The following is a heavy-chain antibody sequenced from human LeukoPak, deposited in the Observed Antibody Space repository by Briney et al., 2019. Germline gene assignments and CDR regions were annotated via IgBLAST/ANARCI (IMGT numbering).Heavy chain of an antibody. D-gene: IGHD3-22*01. CDR3: ARDYGSRLVHDHSAYLR. J-gene: IGHJ4*02. CDR2: VSAHNGDT. CDR1: GYTFTDYD. Sequence: RASVKVSCKASGYTFTDYDVNWVRQAPGQGLEWMGWVSAHNGDTDYAPKLQGRVTLTTDTSTSTVYMELRSLRSDDTALYFCARDYGSRLVHDHSAYLRWGQGTLLTVSS. V-gene: IGHV1-18*01.